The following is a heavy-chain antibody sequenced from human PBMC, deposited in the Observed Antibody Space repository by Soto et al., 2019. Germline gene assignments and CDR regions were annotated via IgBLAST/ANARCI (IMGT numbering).Heavy chain of an antibody. D-gene: IGHD2-2*01. J-gene: IGHJ5*02. CDR1: GFTFSRYE. CDR3: ARGSNYCSSTSCYLSWFDP. V-gene: IGHV3-48*03. Sequence: CAASGFTFSRYEMNWVRQAPGKGLEWVSYISSSGSTIYYADSVEGRFTISRDNAKNSLYPQMNSLRAEDTAVYYCARGSNYCSSTSCYLSWFDPWGQGTLVTVSS. CDR2: ISSSGSTI.